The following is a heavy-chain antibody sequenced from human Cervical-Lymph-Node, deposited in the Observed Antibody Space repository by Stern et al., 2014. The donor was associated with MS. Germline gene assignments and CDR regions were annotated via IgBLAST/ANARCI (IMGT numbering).Heavy chain of an antibody. V-gene: IGHV1-3*01. Sequence: QVQLVQSGADVEKPGASVKVSCKASGFTFTSSVIHWVRQAPGQRPEWMGWINVGIGNTKYSQTFQGRVTITRDTSASTVYLLSSLRSEDTAVYYCARADTSPAYYYYGMDVWGQGTTVTVSS. CDR3: ARADTSPAYYYYGMDV. J-gene: IGHJ6*02. CDR1: GFTFTSSV. CDR2: INVGIGNT.